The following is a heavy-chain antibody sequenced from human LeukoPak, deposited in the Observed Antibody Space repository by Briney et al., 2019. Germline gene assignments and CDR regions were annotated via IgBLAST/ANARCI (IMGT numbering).Heavy chain of an antibody. D-gene: IGHD4-23*01. J-gene: IGHJ4*02. Sequence: ASVKVSCKASGGTFSSYAISWVRQAPGQGLEWMGWISAYNGNTNYAQKLQGRVTMTTDTSTSTAYMELRSLRSDDTAVYYCARATVVTESENDYWGQGTLVTVSS. CDR3: ARATVVTESENDY. CDR1: GGTFSSYA. CDR2: ISAYNGNT. V-gene: IGHV1-18*01.